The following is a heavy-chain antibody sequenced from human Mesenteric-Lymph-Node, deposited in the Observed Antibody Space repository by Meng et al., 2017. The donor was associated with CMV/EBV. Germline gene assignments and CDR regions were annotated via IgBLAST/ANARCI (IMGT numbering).Heavy chain of an antibody. V-gene: IGHV4-59*01. J-gene: IGHJ4*02. CDR3: ARAKAAAVSN. D-gene: IGHD6-13*01. CDR1: GGSISSYY. Sequence: GSLRLSCTVSGGSISSYYWSWIRQPPGKGLEWIGYIYYSGSTNYNPSLKSRVTISVDTSKNQFSLKLSSVTAADTAVYYCARAKAAAVSNWGQGTLVTVSS. CDR2: IYYSGST.